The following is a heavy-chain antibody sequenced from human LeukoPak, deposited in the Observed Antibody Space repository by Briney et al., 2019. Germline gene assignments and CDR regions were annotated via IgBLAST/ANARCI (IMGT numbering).Heavy chain of an antibody. D-gene: IGHD1-26*01. CDR2: INHSGST. Sequence: KPSETLSLTCAVYGGSFSGYYWSWIRQPPGKGLEWIGEINHSGSTNYNPSLKSRVTISVDTSKNQFSLKLSSVTAADTAVYYCAREVGATENWFDPWGQGTLVTVSS. J-gene: IGHJ5*02. V-gene: IGHV4-34*01. CDR1: GGSFSGYY. CDR3: AREVGATENWFDP.